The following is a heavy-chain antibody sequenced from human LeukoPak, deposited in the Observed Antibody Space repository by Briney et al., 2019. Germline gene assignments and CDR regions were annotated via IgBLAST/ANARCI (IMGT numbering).Heavy chain of an antibody. V-gene: IGHV3-7*01. Sequence: GGSLRLSXAASGFTFSSYWMSWVRQAPGKGLEWVANIKQDGSEKYYVDSVKGRFTISRDNAKNSLYLQMNSLRAEDTAVYYCARDGINYDILTGYSPIDAFDIWGPGTMVTVSS. J-gene: IGHJ3*02. CDR2: IKQDGSEK. CDR3: ARDGINYDILTGYSPIDAFDI. CDR1: GFTFSSYW. D-gene: IGHD3-9*01.